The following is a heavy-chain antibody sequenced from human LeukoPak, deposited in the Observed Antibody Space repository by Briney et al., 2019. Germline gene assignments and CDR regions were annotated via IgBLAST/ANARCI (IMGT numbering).Heavy chain of an antibody. CDR2: IDPTTNNI. CDR1: GFTFSSYW. V-gene: IGHV3-21*01. D-gene: IGHD2-15*01. CDR3: ARLGYWAATNLYYFED. Sequence: PGGSLRLSCAASGFTFSSYWMNWVRQAPGKGLEWVSSIDPTTNNIFYADSVRGRFTISRDDAENSVFLQMNSLRAEDTAVYYCARLGYWAATNLYYFEDWGQGALVTVSS. J-gene: IGHJ4*02.